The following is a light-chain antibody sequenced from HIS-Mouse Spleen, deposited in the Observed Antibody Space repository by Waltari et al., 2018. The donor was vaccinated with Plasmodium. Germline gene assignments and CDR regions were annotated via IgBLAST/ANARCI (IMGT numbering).Light chain of an antibody. CDR3: AAWDDSLNGVV. J-gene: IGLJ2*01. CDR2: SNK. V-gene: IGLV1-44*01. Sequence: QSVLTQPPSASGTPGQRVTISCSGRLSSIGINTVTWYQQLPGTAPKLLIYSNKQRPSGVPDRFSGSKSGTSASLAISGLQSEDEADYYCAAWDDSLNGVVFAGGTKLTVL. CDR1: LSSIGINT.